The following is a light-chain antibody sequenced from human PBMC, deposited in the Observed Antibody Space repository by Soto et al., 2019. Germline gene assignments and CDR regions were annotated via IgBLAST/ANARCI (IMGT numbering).Light chain of an antibody. V-gene: IGKV3-15*01. Sequence: ELVMTQSPDTLSVSPGERATLLCRASQCVRNNLAWYQQKPGQAPRLLIYGVSTRATGVPARFSGSGSGTDFTLTISSLQPEDFAVYYCHQYDNWWTFGQGTKVEI. CDR1: QCVRNN. CDR2: GVS. CDR3: HQYDNWWT. J-gene: IGKJ1*01.